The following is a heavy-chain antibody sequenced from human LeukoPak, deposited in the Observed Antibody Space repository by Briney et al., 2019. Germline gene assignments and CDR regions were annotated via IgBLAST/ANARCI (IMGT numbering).Heavy chain of an antibody. CDR2: IKGDGSNK. D-gene: IGHD3-10*01. CDR1: GFAFSNSW. J-gene: IGHJ4*02. Sequence: GGSLRLSCAASGFAFSNSWMSWVRQAPGKGLEWVANIKGDGSNKYYADSVKGRFTISRDNSKNTLYLQMNSLRAEDTAVYYCVRPYYYGSGSYYHLDYWGQGTLVTVSS. CDR3: VRPYYYGSGSYYHLDY. V-gene: IGHV3-7*01.